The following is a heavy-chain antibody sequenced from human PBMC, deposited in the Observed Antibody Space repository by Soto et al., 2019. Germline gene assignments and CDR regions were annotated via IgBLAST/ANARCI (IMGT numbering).Heavy chain of an antibody. J-gene: IGHJ4*02. Sequence: GGSLRLSCAASGFTFSGSAMHWVRQASGKGLEWVGRIRSKANSYATAYAASVKGRFTISRDDSKNTAYLQMNSLKTEDTAVYYCTIAYYDILTGYYGWGQGTLVTVS. D-gene: IGHD3-9*01. CDR3: TIAYYDILTGYYG. CDR2: IRSKANSYAT. V-gene: IGHV3-73*01. CDR1: GFTFSGSA.